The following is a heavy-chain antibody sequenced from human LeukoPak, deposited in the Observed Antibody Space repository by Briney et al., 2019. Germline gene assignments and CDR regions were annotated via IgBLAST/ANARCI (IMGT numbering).Heavy chain of an antibody. V-gene: IGHV3-48*03. CDR2: ISSSDSTM. D-gene: IGHD3-22*01. J-gene: IGHJ4*02. Sequence: GGSLRLSCAASGFTFSSYEMNWVRQAPGKGLEWVSYISSSDSTMYYADSVKGRFTISRDNAKNSLYLQMNSLRAEDTAVYYCAKVPVYYYDSSGYYYVPEYYFDYWGQGTLVTVSS. CDR1: GFTFSSYE. CDR3: AKVPVYYYDSSGYYYVPEYYFDY.